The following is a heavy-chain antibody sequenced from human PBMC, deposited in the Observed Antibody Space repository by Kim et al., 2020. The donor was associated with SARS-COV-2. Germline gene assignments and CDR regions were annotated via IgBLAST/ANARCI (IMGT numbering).Heavy chain of an antibody. CDR2: ISDSGVKT. V-gene: IGHV3-23*01. CDR3: AKGSNKWSDLSYYFYHMDV. Sequence: GGSLRLSCAASGFTFSSYAMSWVRQAPGKGLEWVSGISDSGVKTYYADSVKGRFTISRDNSKNTLFLQMNSLTADDTAIYYCAKGSNKWSDLSYYFYHMDVWGKGTTVTVSS. J-gene: IGHJ6*03. D-gene: IGHD2-2*01. CDR1: GFTFSSYA.